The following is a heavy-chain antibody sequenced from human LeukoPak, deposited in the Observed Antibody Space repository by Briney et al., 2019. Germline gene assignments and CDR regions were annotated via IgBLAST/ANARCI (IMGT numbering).Heavy chain of an antibody. V-gene: IGHV4-59*12. CDR1: GGSISSYY. D-gene: IGHD2-15*01. CDR2: IYYSGST. Sequence: PSETLSLTCTVSGGSISSYYWSWIRQPPGKGLEWIGDIYYSGSTNYNPSLKSRVTISVDTSKNQFSLKLSSVTAADTAVYYCARGKYCSGGSCYAIREYYFDYWGQGTLVTVSS. CDR3: ARGKYCSGGSCYAIREYYFDY. J-gene: IGHJ4*02.